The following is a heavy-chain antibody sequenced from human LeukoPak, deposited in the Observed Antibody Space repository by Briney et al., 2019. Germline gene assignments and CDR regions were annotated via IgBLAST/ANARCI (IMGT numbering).Heavy chain of an antibody. CDR2: ISGSGGST. D-gene: IGHD2-15*01. CDR1: RFTFSSYA. J-gene: IGHJ4*02. Sequence: GASLRLSCAASRFTFSSYAMSWVRQAPGKGLEWVSAISGSGGSTYYADSVKGRFTISRDNSKNTLYLQMNSLRAEDTAVYYCAKSRVVVAATFADYWGQGTLVTVSS. V-gene: IGHV3-23*01. CDR3: AKSRVVVAATFADY.